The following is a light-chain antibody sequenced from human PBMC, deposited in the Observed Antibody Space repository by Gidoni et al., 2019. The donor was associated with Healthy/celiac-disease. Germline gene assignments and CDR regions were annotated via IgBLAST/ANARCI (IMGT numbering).Light chain of an antibody. J-gene: IGKJ4*01. CDR1: QSVSSSY. Sequence: EIVLTQSPGTLSLSPGERATLSCRASQSVSSSYLAWYQQKPGQAPRLLIYGASSRATGIPDRFSGSGYGTDLTFTISRLEPEDFAVYYCQQYGSSLLTFGGGTKVEIK. CDR2: GAS. CDR3: QQYGSSLLT. V-gene: IGKV3-20*01.